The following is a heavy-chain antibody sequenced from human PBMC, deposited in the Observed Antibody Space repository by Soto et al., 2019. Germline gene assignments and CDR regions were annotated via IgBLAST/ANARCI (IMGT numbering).Heavy chain of an antibody. Sequence: QITLKESGPTLVKPTQTLTLTCTFSGFSLSTSGVRVGWIRQPPGKALEWLALIYWDDDKRYSPSLKSRLTITKDTSKNQVVLTMTNMDPVDTATYYCAHSRWVYCSTTSCPYYFDYWGHGTLVTVSS. CDR1: GFSLSTSGVR. J-gene: IGHJ4*01. CDR2: IYWDDDK. CDR3: AHSRWVYCSTTSCPYYFDY. D-gene: IGHD2-2*01. V-gene: IGHV2-5*02.